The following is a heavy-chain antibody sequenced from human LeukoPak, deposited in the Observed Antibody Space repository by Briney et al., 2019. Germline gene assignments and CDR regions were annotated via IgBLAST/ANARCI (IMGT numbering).Heavy chain of an antibody. J-gene: IGHJ4*02. D-gene: IGHD3-22*01. Sequence: GASVKVSCKASGYMFTSYGISWVRQAPGQGLEWMGWISGYNGNTNYALKFQGRVTMTEDTSTNTAYMELSSLRSEDTAVYYCATVSGYDSSGYYYWGQGTLVTVSS. V-gene: IGHV1-18*01. CDR2: ISGYNGNT. CDR3: ATVSGYDSSGYYY. CDR1: GYMFTSYG.